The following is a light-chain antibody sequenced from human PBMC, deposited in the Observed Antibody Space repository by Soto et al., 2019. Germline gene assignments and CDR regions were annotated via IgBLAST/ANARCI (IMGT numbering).Light chain of an antibody. V-gene: IGLV2-14*01. CDR2: DVS. J-gene: IGLJ1*01. CDR1: SSDVGGYHY. CDR3: SSYTSSSTYV. Sequence: QSVLTQPASGSGSPGQSITISCTGTSSDVGGYHYVSWYQQHPGKAPKLMIYDVSNRPSGVSNRFSGSKSGNTASLTISGLQAEDEADYYCSSYTSSSTYVFGTGTKVTVL.